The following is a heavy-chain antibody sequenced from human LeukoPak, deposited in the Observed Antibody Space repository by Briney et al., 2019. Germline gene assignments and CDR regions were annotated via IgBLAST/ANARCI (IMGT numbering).Heavy chain of an antibody. D-gene: IGHD3-10*01. J-gene: IGHJ4*02. CDR1: GYTFTSYG. CDR3: ARVGSYYGSGSYSSPDY. Sequence: ASVKVSCKASGYTFTSYGISWVRQAPGQGLEWMGWISAYNGNTNYAQKLQGRVTMTTDTSTSTAYMELRSLRSDDTAVYYCARVGSYYGSGSYSSPDYWGQGTLVTVSS. CDR2: ISAYNGNT. V-gene: IGHV1-18*01.